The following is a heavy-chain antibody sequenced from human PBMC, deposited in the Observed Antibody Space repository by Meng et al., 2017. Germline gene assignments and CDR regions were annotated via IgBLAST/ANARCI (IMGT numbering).Heavy chain of an antibody. V-gene: IGHV1-18*01. CDR3: ATRGNPYLDC. CDR1: AHTLSSDG. Sequence: QGQLVQSGAEVTKPGASVKVSCNASAHTLSSDGFAWVRQAPGQGLEWMGWINAYNGYTDYAQKFLGRVTLTTDTSTNTGYMELRSLTSDDTAVYYCATRGNPYLDCWGQGTLVTVSS. CDR2: INAYNGYT. J-gene: IGHJ4*02.